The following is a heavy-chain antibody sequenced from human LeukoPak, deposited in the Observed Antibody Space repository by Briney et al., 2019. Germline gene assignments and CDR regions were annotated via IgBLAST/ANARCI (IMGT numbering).Heavy chain of an antibody. CDR3: AKSHHVTAIDY. CDR1: GFTFSHYG. J-gene: IGHJ4*02. D-gene: IGHD2-21*02. V-gene: IGHV3-23*01. Sequence: PGETLRLSCAASGFTFSHYGMTWVRQAPGKGLEWVSAISGSGGSTYYAGSVKGRFTISRDNSKNTLYLQMNSLRADDTAVYYCAKSHHVTAIDYWGQGTLVTVSS. CDR2: ISGSGGST.